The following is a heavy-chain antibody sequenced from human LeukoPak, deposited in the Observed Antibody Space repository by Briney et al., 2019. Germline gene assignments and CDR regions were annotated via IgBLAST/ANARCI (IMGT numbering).Heavy chain of an antibody. J-gene: IGHJ4*02. CDR2: IRSKAYGGTT. CDR1: GFTFSTYA. CDR3: TRARPMIVVVTPDY. Sequence: GGSLRLSCAASGFTFSTYAMSWFRQAPGKGLEWVGFIRSKAYGGTTEYAASVKGRFTISRDDSKSIAYLQMNSLKTEDTAVYYCTRARPMIVVVTPDYWGQGTLVTVSS. D-gene: IGHD3-22*01. V-gene: IGHV3-49*03.